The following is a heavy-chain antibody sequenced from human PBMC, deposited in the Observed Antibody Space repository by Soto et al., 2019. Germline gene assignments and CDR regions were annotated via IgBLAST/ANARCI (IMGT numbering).Heavy chain of an antibody. CDR3: ARLSRYSNSWEGYFDY. J-gene: IGHJ4*02. D-gene: IGHD6-13*01. CDR2: IHGDSDT. Sequence: PGGSLRLSCAASGFTFSGYAMSWVRQAPGKGLEWVSVIHGDSDTRYSPSFQGQVTISADKSISTAYLQWSSLKASDTAMYYCARLSRYSNSWEGYFDYWGQGILVTVSS. V-gene: IGHV5-51*01. CDR1: GFTFSGYA.